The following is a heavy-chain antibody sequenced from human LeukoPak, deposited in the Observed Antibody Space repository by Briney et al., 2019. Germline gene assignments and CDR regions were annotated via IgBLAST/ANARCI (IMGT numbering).Heavy chain of an antibody. J-gene: IGHJ4*02. CDR1: GYSFTSYW. V-gene: IGHV5-51*01. D-gene: IGHD3-9*01. Sequence: GESLKISCKGSGYSFTSYWIGWVRQMPGEGLEWMGIIYPGDSDTRYSPSFQGQVTISADKSISTAYLQWSSLKASDTAIYYCATRYYDILTGYYAFDYWGQGTLVIVSS. CDR2: IYPGDSDT. CDR3: ATRYYDILTGYYAFDY.